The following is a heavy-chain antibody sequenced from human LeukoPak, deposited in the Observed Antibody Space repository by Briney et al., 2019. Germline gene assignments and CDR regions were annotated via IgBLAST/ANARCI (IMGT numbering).Heavy chain of an antibody. J-gene: IGHJ4*02. V-gene: IGHV4-39*01. CDR3: ARNASDSGTSYFDY. CDR2: IYYSGSN. Sequence: SDTLSLTCTVSGGSISSSPYYWGWIRQPPGKGLEWIGSIYYSGSNSYNPSLKSRVTISVDTSKHQFSLELDSVTAADTAVYYCARNASDSGTSYFDYWGEGTLVTVSS. CDR1: GGSISSSPYY. D-gene: IGHD1-26*01.